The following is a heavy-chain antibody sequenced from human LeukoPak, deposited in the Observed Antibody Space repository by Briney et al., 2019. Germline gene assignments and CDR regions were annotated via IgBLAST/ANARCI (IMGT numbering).Heavy chain of an antibody. CDR1: GFTFGTYA. V-gene: IGHV3-23*01. CDR2: ISGSGGTT. Sequence: GGSLRLSCAASGFTFGTYAMSWLRQAPEKGLDWVSAISGSGGTTKYADSVNGRFTISRDNSKNTLYLQMNSLSADDTAVYYCAKAYSTSWYHLAGSWGQGTLVTVSS. J-gene: IGHJ5*02. D-gene: IGHD6-13*01. CDR3: AKAYSTSWYHLAGS.